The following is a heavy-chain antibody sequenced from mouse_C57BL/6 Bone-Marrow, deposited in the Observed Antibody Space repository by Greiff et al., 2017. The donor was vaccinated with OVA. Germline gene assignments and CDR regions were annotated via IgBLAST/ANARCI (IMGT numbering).Heavy chain of an antibody. CDR3: AREWAYCYGNSYDY. CDR1: GFTFSDYG. V-gene: IGHV5-17*01. CDR2: ISRGSSTL. Sequence: EVKLMESGGGLVKPGGSLKLSCAASGFTFSDYGMHWVRQAPERGLEWVAYISRGSSTLYYADTVKGRFTLSRDNATNTPFLRMTTLRSEDTAIEYCAREWAYCYGNSYDYWGQGTTLTVSS. J-gene: IGHJ2*01. D-gene: IGHD1-1*01.